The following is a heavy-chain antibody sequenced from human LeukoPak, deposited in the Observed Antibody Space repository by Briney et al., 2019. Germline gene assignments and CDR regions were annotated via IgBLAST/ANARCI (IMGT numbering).Heavy chain of an antibody. CDR2: ISGSGGST. J-gene: IGHJ4*02. V-gene: IGHV3-23*01. Sequence: GGSLRLSCAASGFTFSSYAMSWVRQARGKGLEWVSAISGSGGSTYYADSVKGRITISRDNSKNTLYLQMNSLRAEDTAVYYCVKPSSYYYGSGHFDYWGQGTLVTVSS. CDR3: VKPSSYYYGSGHFDY. CDR1: GFTFSSYA. D-gene: IGHD3-10*01.